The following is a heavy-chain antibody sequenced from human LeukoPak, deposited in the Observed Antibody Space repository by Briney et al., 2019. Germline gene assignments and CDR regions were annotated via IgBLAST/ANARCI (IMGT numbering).Heavy chain of an antibody. V-gene: IGHV4-59*01. CDR1: GGSISSYY. Sequence: PSETLSLTCTVSGGSISSYYWSWIRQPPGEGLEWIGYIYYSGSTNYNPPLKSRVTISVDTSKNQFSLKLSSVTAVDTAVYYGARAVGGLAAADAFDIWGQGTMVTVSS. J-gene: IGHJ3*02. CDR2: IYYSGST. CDR3: ARAVGGLAAADAFDI. D-gene: IGHD6-13*01.